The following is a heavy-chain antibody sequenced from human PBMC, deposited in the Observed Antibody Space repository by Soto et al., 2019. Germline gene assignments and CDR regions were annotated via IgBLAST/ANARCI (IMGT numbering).Heavy chain of an antibody. V-gene: IGHV4-30-2*01. D-gene: IGHD5-12*01. CDR3: ASSGYDPRTYFDY. Sequence: SETLSLTCAVSGGSISSGGYSWSWIRQPPGKGLEWIGYIYHSGSTYYNPSLKSRVTISVDRSKNQFSLKLSSVTAADTAVYYCASSGYDPRTYFDYWGQGTLVTVSS. CDR1: GGSISSGGYS. J-gene: IGHJ4*02. CDR2: IYHSGST.